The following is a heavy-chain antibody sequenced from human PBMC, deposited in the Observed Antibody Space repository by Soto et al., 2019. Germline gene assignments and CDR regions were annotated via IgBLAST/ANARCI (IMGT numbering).Heavy chain of an antibody. D-gene: IGHD5-12*01. J-gene: IGHJ5*02. CDR1: GFSFNTYW. Sequence: GGSLRLSCAASGFSFNTYWMHWVRQAPGKGLVWVSRINSDGTKTTYADSVKGRFTISRDNAKNTVYLQMNSLRAEDTAVYYCATVATNSYDWFDPWGQGTLVTVSS. CDR3: ATVATNSYDWFDP. V-gene: IGHV3-74*01. CDR2: INSDGTKT.